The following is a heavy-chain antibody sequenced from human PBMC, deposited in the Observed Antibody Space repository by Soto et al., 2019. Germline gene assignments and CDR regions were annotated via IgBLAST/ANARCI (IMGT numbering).Heavy chain of an antibody. CDR1: GGTFSSYA. Sequence: QVQLVQSGAEVKKPGSSVKVSCKASGGTFSSYAIGWVRQAPGQGLEWMGGIIPIFGTANYPQTFQARFTINADESTSTAYMALSSRRSEDKAVYYCARGMVRDHSDYDGMDVWGQGTTVTVSS. CDR3: ARGMVRDHSDYDGMDV. CDR2: IIPIFGTA. V-gene: IGHV1-69*12. D-gene: IGHD3-10*01. J-gene: IGHJ6*02.